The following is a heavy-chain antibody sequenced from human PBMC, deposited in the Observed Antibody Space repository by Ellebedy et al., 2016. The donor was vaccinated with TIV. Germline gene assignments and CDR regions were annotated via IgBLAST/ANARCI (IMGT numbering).Heavy chain of an antibody. CDR3: ARGHYGGNHFDY. Sequence: SVKVSXKASRGTFSSYAISWVRQAPGQGLEWMGRIIPILGIANYAQKFQGRVTITADKSTSTAYMELSSLRSEDTAVYYCARGHYGGNHFDYWGQGTLVTVSS. CDR2: IIPILGIA. D-gene: IGHD4-23*01. CDR1: RGTFSSYA. J-gene: IGHJ4*02. V-gene: IGHV1-69*04.